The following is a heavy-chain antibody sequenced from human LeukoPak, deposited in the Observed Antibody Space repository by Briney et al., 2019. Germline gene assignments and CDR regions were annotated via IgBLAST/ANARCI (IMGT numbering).Heavy chain of an antibody. CDR2: IYHSGST. Sequence: SETLSLTCTVSGYSISSGYYWGWIRQPPGKGLEWIGSIYHSGSTYYNPSLKSRVTISVDTSKNQFSPKLSSVTAADTAVYYCARDLRITMVRGVIIFPLSDRNWFDPWGQGTLVTVSS. J-gene: IGHJ5*02. CDR1: GYSISSGYY. CDR3: ARDLRITMVRGVIIFPLSDRNWFDP. V-gene: IGHV4-38-2*02. D-gene: IGHD3-10*01.